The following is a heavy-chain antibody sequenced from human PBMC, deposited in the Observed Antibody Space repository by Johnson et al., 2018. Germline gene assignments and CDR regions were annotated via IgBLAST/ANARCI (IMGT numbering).Heavy chain of an antibody. CDR2: VSFDGSDK. Sequence: VQLLESGGAVVQPGRSLRLSCAVSGFTFMNYGMHWVRQTPGQGLEWVAAVSFDGSDKYYTDSVKGRFTISRDNSKNTLYLKMNSLEPEDTDVYYCAKDTKIKVSKNPNHLGNNLDPWGRGTRVTVSA. CDR3: AKDTKIKVSKNPNHLGNNLDP. V-gene: IGHV3-30*18. D-gene: IGHD2-8*01. J-gene: IGHJ5*02. CDR1: GFTFMNYG.